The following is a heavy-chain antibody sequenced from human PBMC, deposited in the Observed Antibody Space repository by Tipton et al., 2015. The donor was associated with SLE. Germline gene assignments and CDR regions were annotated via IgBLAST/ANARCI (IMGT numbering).Heavy chain of an antibody. CDR2: INSDGSST. Sequence: SLRLSCAASGFTFSSYWMHWVRQAPGKGLVWVSRINSDGSSTSYADSVKGRFTISRDSAKNTLYLQMNSLRAEDTAVYYCARDPYSGSYYGFDYWGQGTLVTVSS. CDR1: GFTFSSYW. J-gene: IGHJ4*02. CDR3: ARDPYSGSYYGFDY. V-gene: IGHV3-74*01. D-gene: IGHD1-26*01.